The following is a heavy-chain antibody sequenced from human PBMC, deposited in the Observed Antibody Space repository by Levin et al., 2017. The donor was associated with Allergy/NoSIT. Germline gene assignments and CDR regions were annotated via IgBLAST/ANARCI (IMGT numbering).Heavy chain of an antibody. CDR2: ITGGGFNT. CDR3: AKKQAGTSGFSFDV. V-gene: IGHV3-23*01. CDR1: GFTFSDYA. D-gene: IGHD6-19*01. J-gene: IGHJ3*01. Sequence: QTGGSLRLSCAASGFTFSDYAMTWVRQAPGKGLEWVSVITGGGFNTYYGDSVKGRFPVSRDNSKNTLSLELNSLRAEDTAVYYCAKKQAGTSGFSFDVWGQGTMVTVSS.